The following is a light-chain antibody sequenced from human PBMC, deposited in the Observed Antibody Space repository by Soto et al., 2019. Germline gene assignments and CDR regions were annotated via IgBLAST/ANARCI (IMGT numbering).Light chain of an antibody. V-gene: IGKV1-5*01. CDR3: QQYETFSGT. Sequence: DIQMTQSPSTLPASVGDTVTVTCRASQIVSGLLAWYQQKPGEVPKLLIYDASALPRGVPSRFSGSGSGTKFTLTIASLQPDDFATYYCQQYETFSGTFGPGTKVDNK. CDR1: QIVSGL. J-gene: IGKJ1*01. CDR2: DAS.